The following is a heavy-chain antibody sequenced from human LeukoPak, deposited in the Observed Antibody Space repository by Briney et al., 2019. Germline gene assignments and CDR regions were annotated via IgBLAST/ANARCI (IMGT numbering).Heavy chain of an antibody. CDR3: AREFMRVTAFDI. D-gene: IGHD2-21*02. Sequence: GASVKVSCKTSGYTFRSYYIHWVRQAPGQGLQYMGIIYPDTGIANYAQKFQGRVTMTRDTSTNTVYMDLSSLISDDTAVYYCAREFMRVTAFDIWGQGTMVTVSS. J-gene: IGHJ3*02. CDR2: IYPDTGIA. CDR1: GYTFRSYY. V-gene: IGHV1-46*01.